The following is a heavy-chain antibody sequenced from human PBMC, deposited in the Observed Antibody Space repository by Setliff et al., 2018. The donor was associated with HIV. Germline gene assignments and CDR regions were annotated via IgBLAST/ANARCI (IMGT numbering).Heavy chain of an antibody. CDR2: ITKNSSYI. CDR1: GFTFSSYA. Sequence: PGGSLRLSCAASGFTFSSYAMSWVRQAPGKGLEWVSSITKNSSYIYYADSMKGRFTISRDNAKNSLYLQMNSLRGEDTAVYYCVRSLTTRSYWYFDLWGRGTLVTVSS. D-gene: IGHD4-17*01. J-gene: IGHJ2*01. CDR3: VRSLTTRSYWYFDL. V-gene: IGHV3-21*01.